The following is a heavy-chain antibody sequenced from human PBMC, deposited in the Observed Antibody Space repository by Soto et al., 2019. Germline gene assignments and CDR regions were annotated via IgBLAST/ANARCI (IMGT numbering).Heavy chain of an antibody. CDR1: GGSISRYY. V-gene: IGHV4-59*01. Sequence: SETLSLTCTVSGGSISRYYWSWIRQPPGKGLEWIGCISYTGSTNYNPSLKSRVTISVDTSKKQFSLKMNSVTAADTAVYYCASGGKYYDFWSGYLNAFDIWGQGTMVTVSS. D-gene: IGHD3-3*01. J-gene: IGHJ3*02. CDR3: ASGGKYYDFWSGYLNAFDI. CDR2: ISYTGST.